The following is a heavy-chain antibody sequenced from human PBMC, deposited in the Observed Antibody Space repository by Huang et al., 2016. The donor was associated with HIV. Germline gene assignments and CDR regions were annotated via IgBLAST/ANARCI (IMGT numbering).Heavy chain of an antibody. D-gene: IGHD3-10*01. CDR3: ARRGVATNYFDH. J-gene: IGHJ4*02. V-gene: IGHV4-59*01. Sequence: QVQLQESGPGLVKPSESLSLTCSVSGDSISSYYWSWIRQPPGKGLEWIGYIYYSGSTNYNPSRKSRLTISMYTSKNQFSLKMSSVTAADTAIYFCARRGVATNYFDHWGRGALVIVSS. CDR2: IYYSGST. CDR1: GDSISSYY.